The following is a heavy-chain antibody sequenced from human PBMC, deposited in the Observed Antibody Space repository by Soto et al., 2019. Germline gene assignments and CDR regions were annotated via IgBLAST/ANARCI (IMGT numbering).Heavy chain of an antibody. CDR2: IYYSGST. Sequence: QVQLQESGPGLVKPSQTLSLTCTVSGGSISSGDYYWSWIRQPPGKGLEWIGYIYYSGSTYYNPSLKSRVTISVDTAKNQFSLKLSSVTAADTAVYYCARDEVATMRHFDYWGQGTLVTVSS. V-gene: IGHV4-30-4*01. CDR3: ARDEVATMRHFDY. CDR1: GGSISSGDYY. J-gene: IGHJ4*02. D-gene: IGHD5-12*01.